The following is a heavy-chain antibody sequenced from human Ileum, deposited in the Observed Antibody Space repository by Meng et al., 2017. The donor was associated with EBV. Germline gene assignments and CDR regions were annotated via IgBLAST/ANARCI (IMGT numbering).Heavy chain of an antibody. CDR2: ICYTDYT. J-gene: IGHJ4*02. CDR3: AMGPDYAKTGY. Sequence: LPQEPGPGLVKPSEPLSLTCSVSGGSISSSNYCWGWIRQPPGKGLEWIQSICYTDYTYYNPSLKSRVTISADKSKNQFSLRLNSLTAAGTAVYYCAMGPDYAKTGYWGQGTLVTVFS. CDR1: GGSISSSNYC. V-gene: IGHV4-39*01. D-gene: IGHD4-17*01.